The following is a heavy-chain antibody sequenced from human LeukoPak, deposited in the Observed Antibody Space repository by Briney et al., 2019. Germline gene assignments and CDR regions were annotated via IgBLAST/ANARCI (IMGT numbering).Heavy chain of an antibody. D-gene: IGHD6-13*01. Sequence: ASVKVSCKVSGYALTELSMHWVRQAPGKGLEWMGGFDPEDGETIYEQKFQGRVTMTEDTSTDTAYMELSSLRSEDTAVYYCATPSTGYSSSWYPAYFDYWGQGTLVTVSS. V-gene: IGHV1-24*01. CDR2: FDPEDGET. J-gene: IGHJ4*02. CDR3: ATPSTGYSSSWYPAYFDY. CDR1: GYALTELS.